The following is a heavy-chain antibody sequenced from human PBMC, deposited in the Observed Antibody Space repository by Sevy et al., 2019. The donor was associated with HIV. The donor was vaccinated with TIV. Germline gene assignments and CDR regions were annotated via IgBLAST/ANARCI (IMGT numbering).Heavy chain of an antibody. V-gene: IGHV3-21*01. CDR3: ARDPAKDIVVVPAAEFDY. CDR1: RFTFSSYS. CDR2: INSSSSYI. D-gene: IGHD2-2*01. J-gene: IGHJ4*02. Sequence: GGSLRLSCAASRFTFSSYSMNWVRQAPGKGLEWVSSINSSSSYIYYSDSVKGRFTISRDNAKNSLYLQMNSLRAEDTAVYYCARDPAKDIVVVPAAEFDYWGQGTLVTVSS.